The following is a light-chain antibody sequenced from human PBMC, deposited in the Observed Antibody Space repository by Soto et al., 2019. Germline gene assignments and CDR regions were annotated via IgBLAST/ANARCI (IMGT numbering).Light chain of an antibody. Sequence: EIVMTQSPATLSVSPGERATLSCRASQSVSSNLAWYQQKPGQAPRLLIYGASTRATSIPARFSGSGSGTEFTLPISSLQSEDFAVYYCQQYYNWPLTFGGGTKVEIK. V-gene: IGKV3-15*01. CDR3: QQYYNWPLT. CDR2: GAS. CDR1: QSVSSN. J-gene: IGKJ4*01.